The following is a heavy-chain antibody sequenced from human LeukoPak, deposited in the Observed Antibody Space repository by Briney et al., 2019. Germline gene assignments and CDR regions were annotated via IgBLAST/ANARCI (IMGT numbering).Heavy chain of an antibody. CDR2: VSGSGGST. CDR3: AKPGRCLYLTNGVCYFDY. Sequence: GASVKVSCKASGGTFSSYAMSWVRQAPGKGLEWVSAVSGSGGSTYYADSVKGRFTISRDNSKNTLYLQMNSLRAEDTAVYYCAKPGRCLYLTNGVCYFDYWGQGTLVTVSS. J-gene: IGHJ4*02. V-gene: IGHV3-23*01. CDR1: GGTFSSYA. D-gene: IGHD2-8*01.